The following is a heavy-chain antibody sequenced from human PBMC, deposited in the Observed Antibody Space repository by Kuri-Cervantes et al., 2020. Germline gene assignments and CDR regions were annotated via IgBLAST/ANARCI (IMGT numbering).Heavy chain of an antibody. J-gene: IGHJ4*02. D-gene: IGHD3-10*01. CDR1: GFTFSSYS. CDR3: ARAYYYGSGSPFDY. CDR2: ISSSSSTI. V-gene: IGHV3-48*01. Sequence: GESLKISCAASGFTFSSYSMNWVRQAPGKGLEWVSYISSSSSTIYYADSVKGRFTISRDNAKNSLYLQMNSPRAEGTALYYCARAYYYGSGSPFDYWGQGTLVTVSS.